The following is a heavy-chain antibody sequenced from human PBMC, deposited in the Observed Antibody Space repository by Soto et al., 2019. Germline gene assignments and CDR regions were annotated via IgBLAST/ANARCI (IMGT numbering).Heavy chain of an antibody. D-gene: IGHD1-26*01. CDR2: ISSSSSTI. J-gene: IGHJ6*02. CDR3: ASQVGATTSYYYYGMDV. Sequence: EVPLVESGGGLVQPGGSLRLSCAASGFTFSSYSMNWVRQAPGKGLEWVSYISSSSSTIYYADSVKGRFTISRDNAKNSLYLQMNSLRDEDTAVYYCASQVGATTSYYYYGMDVWGQGTTVTVSS. CDR1: GFTFSSYS. V-gene: IGHV3-48*02.